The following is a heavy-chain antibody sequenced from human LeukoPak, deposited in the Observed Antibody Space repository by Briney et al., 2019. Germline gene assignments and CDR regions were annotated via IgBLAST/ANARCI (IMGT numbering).Heavy chain of an antibody. CDR1: GFSFSSNW. Sequence: GGSLRLSCATPGFSFSSNWMGWVRQAPGKGLEWVAHIKRDGSQKYYLDSVKGRFTISRDNAKNSLYLQMNSLRVEDTAVYYCARLGLEVGGPNWFDPWGQGTLVTVSS. CDR2: IKRDGSQK. CDR3: ARLGLEVGGPNWFDP. D-gene: IGHD1-1*01. V-gene: IGHV3-7*01. J-gene: IGHJ5*02.